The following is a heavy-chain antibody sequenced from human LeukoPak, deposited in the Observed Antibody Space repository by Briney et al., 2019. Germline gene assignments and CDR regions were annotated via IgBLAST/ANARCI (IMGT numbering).Heavy chain of an antibody. J-gene: IGHJ6*04. V-gene: IGHV4-34*01. CDR3: ARGRIQLWSGNYYYGMDV. Sequence: SETLSLTCAIYGGSFRGYYWSWIRQPPGKGLEWIGEINHSGSTNYNPSLKNRDTISVGTSKNQFSLKLSSVTAADTAVYYCARGRIQLWSGNYYYGMDVWGKGTTVTVSS. CDR2: INHSGST. D-gene: IGHD5-18*01. CDR1: GGSFRGYY.